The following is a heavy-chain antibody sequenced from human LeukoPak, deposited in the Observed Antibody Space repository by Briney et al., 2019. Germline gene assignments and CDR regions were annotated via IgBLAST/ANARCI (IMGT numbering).Heavy chain of an antibody. J-gene: IGHJ3*02. CDR1: GGSISNYY. CDR3: ARGLRGGYDAFDI. Sequence: SETLSLTCTVSGGSISNYYWTWIRQPPGKGLEWIGYIYYSGSTNYNPSLKSRVTISLDTSKNQFSLRPTSVTAADTAVYYCARGLRGGYDAFDIWGQGTMVTVSS. CDR2: IYYSGST. D-gene: IGHD3-10*01. V-gene: IGHV4-59*01.